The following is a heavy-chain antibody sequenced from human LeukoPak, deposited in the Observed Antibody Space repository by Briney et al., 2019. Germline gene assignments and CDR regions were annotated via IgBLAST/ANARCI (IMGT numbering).Heavy chain of an antibody. CDR1: GFTFSSYS. V-gene: IGHV3-21*01. CDR2: ITSSNNYI. D-gene: IGHD5-18*01. Sequence: GGSLRLSCAASGFTFSSYSMNWVRQAPGKGLEWVSSITSSNNYIYYRDSVKGRFTISRDDAKNSLFLQMNSLRAEDTAMYYCAKGREYSYAYSPYYFDYWGQGTLVTVSS. CDR3: AKGREYSYAYSPYYFDY. J-gene: IGHJ4*02.